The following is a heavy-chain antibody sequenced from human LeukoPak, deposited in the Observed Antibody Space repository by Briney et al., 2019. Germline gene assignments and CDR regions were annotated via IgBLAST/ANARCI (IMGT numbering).Heavy chain of an antibody. CDR3: ATEDSRSGSYYDP. V-gene: IGHV1-2*06. D-gene: IGHD1-26*01. J-gene: IGHJ5*02. Sequence: ASVKVSCKASGYTFTGYYMHWVRQAPGQGLEWMGRINPNSGGTNYAQKFQGRVTMTRDTSISTAYMELSRLKSDDTAFYFCATEDSRSGSYYDPWGQGTLVTVSS. CDR2: INPNSGGT. CDR1: GYTFTGYY.